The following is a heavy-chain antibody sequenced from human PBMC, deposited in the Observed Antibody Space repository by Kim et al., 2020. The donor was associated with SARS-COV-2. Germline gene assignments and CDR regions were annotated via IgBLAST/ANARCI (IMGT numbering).Heavy chain of an antibody. CDR2: IYPGDSDT. D-gene: IGHD3-22*01. J-gene: IGHJ2*01. CDR3: AGRGGGYWRGWDFDL. CDR1: GYSFTSYW. Sequence: GESLKISCKGSGYSFTSYWIGWVRQMPGKGLEWMGIIYPGDSDTRYSPSFQGQVTISADKSISTAYLQTSSLKAPDTAMYYCAGRGGGYWRGWDFDLWGRGTLVTVSS. V-gene: IGHV5-51*01.